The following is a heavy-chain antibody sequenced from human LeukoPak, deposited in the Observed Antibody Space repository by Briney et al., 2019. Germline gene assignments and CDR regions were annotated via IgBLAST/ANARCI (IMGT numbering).Heavy chain of an antibody. J-gene: IGHJ5*02. D-gene: IGHD3-22*01. CDR2: MHHSGST. CDR1: GGSITTRSYY. Sequence: SETLSLTCTVSGGSITTRSYYWGWIRQPPGKGLEWIGSMHHSGSTYYNPSLKSRVTTSVDTSKSRFSLKLSSVTAADTAVYYCARDPGAYYDSSGYLNWFDPWGQGTLVTVSS. CDR3: ARDPGAYYDSSGYLNWFDP. V-gene: IGHV4-39*07.